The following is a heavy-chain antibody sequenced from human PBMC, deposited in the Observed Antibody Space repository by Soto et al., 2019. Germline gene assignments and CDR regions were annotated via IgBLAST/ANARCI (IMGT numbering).Heavy chain of an antibody. CDR2: ISGGGTYT. J-gene: IGHJ6*02. CDR3: ASDLAVRVTNTKARNGMDV. V-gene: IGHV3-11*06. D-gene: IGHD2-8*01. CDR1: GFSFTDYY. Sequence: KSGGSLRLSCAASGFSFTDYYMNWIRQAPGKGLEWISYISGGGTYTNYADSVKGRFTISRDNAKNSLYLQMNSLRAEDTAVYYCASDLAVRVTNTKARNGMDVWGQGTTVTVSS.